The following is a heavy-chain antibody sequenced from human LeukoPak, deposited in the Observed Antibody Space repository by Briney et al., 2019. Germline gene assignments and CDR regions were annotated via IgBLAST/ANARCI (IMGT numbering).Heavy chain of an antibody. V-gene: IGHV4-39*01. CDR2: IYYSGST. D-gene: IGHD3-10*01. J-gene: IGHJ4*02. Sequence: PSETLSLTCAVSGGSISSNSYYWGWIRQPPGTGLEWLGSIYYSGSTYYNPSLKSRVTISVDTSKNQFSLKLSSVTAADTAVYYCARTRYYYNSRSYGAPYYFDYWGQGTLVTASS. CDR3: ARTRYYYNSRSYGAPYYFDY. CDR1: GGSISSNSYY.